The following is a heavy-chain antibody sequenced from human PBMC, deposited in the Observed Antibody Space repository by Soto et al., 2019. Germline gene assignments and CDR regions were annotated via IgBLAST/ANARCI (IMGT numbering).Heavy chain of an antibody. V-gene: IGHV1-46*01. D-gene: IGHD2-2*01. Sequence: QVQLVQSGAEVKKPGASVKVSCMASGYTFTSYYMHWVRQAPGQGLEWMGIINPSGGSTSYAQKFQGRVTMTRDTSTSTVYMELSSLRSEDTAVYYCARDGVTIVVVPAATLDYWGQGTLVTVSS. CDR2: INPSGGST. CDR3: ARDGVTIVVVPAATLDY. CDR1: GYTFTSYY. J-gene: IGHJ4*02.